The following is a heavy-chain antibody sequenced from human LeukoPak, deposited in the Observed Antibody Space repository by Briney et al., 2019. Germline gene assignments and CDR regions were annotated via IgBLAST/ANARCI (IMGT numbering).Heavy chain of an antibody. D-gene: IGHD3-16*01. CDR3: ALSLIRLGVKK. CDR1: GGSFSAYY. J-gene: IGHJ4*02. CDR2: INHSGST. V-gene: IGHV4-34*01. Sequence: PSETLSLTCAVYGGSFSAYYWSWIRQPPGEGLEWIGEINHSGSTYYNPSLKSRVTISVDTSKNQFSLKLSSVTAADTAVYYCALSLIRLGVKKWGQGTLVTVSS.